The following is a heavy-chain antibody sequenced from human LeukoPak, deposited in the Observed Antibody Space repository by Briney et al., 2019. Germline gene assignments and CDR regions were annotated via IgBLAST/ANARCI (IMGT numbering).Heavy chain of an antibody. V-gene: IGHV4-34*01. J-gene: IGHJ4*02. CDR3: AREKGNYFDY. CDR1: GGSFSGYY. Sequence: PSETLSLTCAVYGGSFSGYYWSWIRQPPGKGLEWIGEINHSGSTNYNPSLKSRVTISVDTSKNQFSLKLSSVTAADTAVYYCAREKGNYFDYWGQGTLVTVSS. CDR2: INHSGST.